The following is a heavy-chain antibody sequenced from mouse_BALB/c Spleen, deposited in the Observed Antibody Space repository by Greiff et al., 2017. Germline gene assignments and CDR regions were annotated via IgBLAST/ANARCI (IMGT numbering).Heavy chain of an antibody. CDR3: ARCETARARYYAMDY. CDR1: GFNIKDYY. V-gene: IGHV14-4*02. D-gene: IGHD3-2*01. CDR2: IDPENGDT. Sequence: VQLQQSGAELVRSGASVKLSCTASGFNIKDYYMHWVKQRPEQGLEWIGWIDPENGDTEYAPKFQGKATMTADTSSNTAYLQLSSLTSEDSAVYYCARCETARARYYAMDYWGQGTSVTVSS. J-gene: IGHJ4*01.